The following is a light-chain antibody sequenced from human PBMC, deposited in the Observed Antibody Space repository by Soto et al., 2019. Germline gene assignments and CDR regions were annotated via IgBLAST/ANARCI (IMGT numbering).Light chain of an antibody. CDR1: QSVSSN. Sequence: EIVMTQSPATLSVSPGERATLSCKASQSVSSNLAWYQQKCGQAPRLLIYGASTRATGIPTRFSGSGSGSEFTITISSLQSEDFAVYYCQQYNNWPPVTFGRGTKVEIK. J-gene: IGKJ1*01. V-gene: IGKV3-15*01. CDR2: GAS. CDR3: QQYNNWPPVT.